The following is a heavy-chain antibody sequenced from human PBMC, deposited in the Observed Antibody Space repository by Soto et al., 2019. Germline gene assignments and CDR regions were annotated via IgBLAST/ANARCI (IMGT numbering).Heavy chain of an antibody. V-gene: IGHV5-51*01. CDR3: ATGGYCSGTRCYSFFDY. J-gene: IGHJ4*02. Sequence: GESLKISCQGSGYSFTTYWIGWVRQIPGKGLEWMGIIYPGDSDTRYSQSFQGQVTISADKSISTAYLQWSSLKASDTAIYYCATGGYCSGTRCYSFFDYWGQGTLVTVSS. CDR2: IYPGDSDT. D-gene: IGHD2-2*02. CDR1: GYSFTTYW.